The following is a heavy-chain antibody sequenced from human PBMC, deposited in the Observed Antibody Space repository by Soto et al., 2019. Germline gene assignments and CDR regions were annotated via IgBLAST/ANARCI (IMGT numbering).Heavy chain of an antibody. J-gene: IGHJ6*02. D-gene: IGHD6-13*01. CDR3: AKVAAAGTDYYYGMDV. V-gene: IGHV4-39*01. CDR1: GCSISSRSYY. Sequence: SETLSLTCTVSGCSISSRSYYWGWIRQAPGKGLEWIGSIYYSGSTYYNPSLTSRVTISVDTSKNQFSLKLSSVTAADTAVYYCAKVAAAGTDYYYGMDVWGQGTTVTVSS. CDR2: IYYSGST.